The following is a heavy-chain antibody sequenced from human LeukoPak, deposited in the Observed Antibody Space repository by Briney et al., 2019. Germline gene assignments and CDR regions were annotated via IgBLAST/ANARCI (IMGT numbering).Heavy chain of an antibody. D-gene: IGHD3-22*01. CDR1: GDSFANNSSA. CDR3: ARESSDYYTPFYFDS. V-gene: IGHV6-1*01. J-gene: IGHJ4*02. Sequence: SQTLSLTCAISGDSFANNSSAWNWIRQSPSRGLEWLGRTHYRSKWYNDYAVSVKSRITINPDTYKNQFSLQLNSVTPEDTAVYYCARESSDYYTPFYFDSWGQGTLVTVSS. CDR2: THYRSKWYN.